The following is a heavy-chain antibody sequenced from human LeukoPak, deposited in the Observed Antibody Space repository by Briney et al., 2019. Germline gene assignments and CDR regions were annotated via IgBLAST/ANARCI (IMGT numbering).Heavy chain of an antibody. Sequence: GGSLRLSCAASGFTFSSSAMSWVRQAPGKGLEWVAAISDTGRLSYCADSVNGRFTISRDNSKNTLSLQMNSLRAADTAVYYCAKGGLRGGYSYASWGQGTLITVSS. V-gene: IGHV3-23*01. J-gene: IGHJ5*02. D-gene: IGHD5-24*01. CDR1: GFTFSSSA. CDR2: ISDTGRLS. CDR3: AKGGLRGGYSYAS.